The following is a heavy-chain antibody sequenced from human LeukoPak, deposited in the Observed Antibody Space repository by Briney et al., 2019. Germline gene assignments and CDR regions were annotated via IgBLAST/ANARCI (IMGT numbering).Heavy chain of an antibody. Sequence: SVKVSCKASGGTFSSYAISWVRQAPGQGLEWMGGIIPIFGTANYAQKFQGRVTVTADESTSTAYMELSSLRSEDTAVYYCARGARLFSGGSLGGGFDPWGQGTLVTVSS. V-gene: IGHV1-69*13. D-gene: IGHD2-15*01. CDR2: IIPIFGTA. CDR3: ARGARLFSGGSLGGGFDP. J-gene: IGHJ5*02. CDR1: GGTFSSYA.